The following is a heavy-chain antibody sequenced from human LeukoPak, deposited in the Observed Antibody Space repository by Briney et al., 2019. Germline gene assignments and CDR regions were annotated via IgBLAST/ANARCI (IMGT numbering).Heavy chain of an antibody. CDR3: ASWYAGYYDSSGFDY. CDR1: GFTFSSYA. Sequence: PGGSLRLSCAASGFTFSSYAMHWARQAPGKGLEWVAVISYDGSNKYYADSVKGRFTISRDNSKNTLYLQMNSLRAEDTAVYYCASWYAGYYDSSGFDYWGQGTLVTVSS. V-gene: IGHV3-30*01. CDR2: ISYDGSNK. J-gene: IGHJ4*02. D-gene: IGHD3-22*01.